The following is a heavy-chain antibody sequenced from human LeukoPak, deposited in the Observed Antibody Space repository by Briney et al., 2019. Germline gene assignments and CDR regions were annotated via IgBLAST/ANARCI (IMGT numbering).Heavy chain of an antibody. CDR3: ARAPNDYWSSYSPSFDS. D-gene: IGHD3-3*01. J-gene: IGHJ4*02. V-gene: IGHV3-74*01. Sequence: GGSLRLSCAASGFTFSRYWMHWVRQAPGKGLVWVSRINTDGSHTVYADTVKGRFTISRDNAKNTLYLQMNSLRAEDTAVYYCARAPNDYWSSYSPSFDSWGQGTLVTVSS. CDR2: INTDGSHT. CDR1: GFTFSRYW.